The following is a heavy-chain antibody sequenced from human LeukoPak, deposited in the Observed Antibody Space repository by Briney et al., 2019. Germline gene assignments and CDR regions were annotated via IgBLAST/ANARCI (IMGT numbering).Heavy chain of an antibody. CDR1: GYTFTGYY. J-gene: IGHJ4*01. V-gene: IGHV1-2*06. CDR2: INPNSGGT. Sequence: ASVKVSCKASGYTFTGYYMHWVRQAPGQGLEWMGRINPNSGGTNYAQKFQGRVTMTRDTSISTAYMELSRLRSDDTAVNYCARVRGYYDSSESFDYWGQEPWSPSPQ. D-gene: IGHD3-22*01. CDR3: ARVRGYYDSSESFDY.